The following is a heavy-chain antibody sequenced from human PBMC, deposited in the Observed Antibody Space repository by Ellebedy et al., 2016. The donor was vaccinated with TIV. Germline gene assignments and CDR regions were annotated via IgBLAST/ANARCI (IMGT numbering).Heavy chain of an antibody. CDR3: ARGDDYGGNTKTV. D-gene: IGHD4-23*01. J-gene: IGHJ4*02. V-gene: IGHV4-31*03. CDR1: GGSINSGGHY. Sequence: MPSETLSLTCTVSGGSINSGGHYWSWIHQHPDEKGLEWIGSIYSNGSTAYNPSLTSRITMSVDTSKNQFFLKLTSVSAADTAVYYCARGDDYGGNTKTVWGQGTLVTVSS. CDR2: IYSNGST.